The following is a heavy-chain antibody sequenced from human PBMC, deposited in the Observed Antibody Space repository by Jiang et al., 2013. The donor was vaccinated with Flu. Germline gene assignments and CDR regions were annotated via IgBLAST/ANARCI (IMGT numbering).Heavy chain of an antibody. D-gene: IGHD5-24*01. V-gene: IGHV1-69*02. Sequence: GAEVKKPGSSVKVSCKASGGTFSSYTISWVRQAPGQGLEWMGRIIPILGIANYAQKFQGRVTITADKSTSTAYMELSSLRSEDTAVYYCARGGDGYNMYYFDYWGQGTPVTVSS. CDR2: IIPILGIA. J-gene: IGHJ4*02. CDR3: ARGGDGYNMYYFDY. CDR1: GGTFSSYT.